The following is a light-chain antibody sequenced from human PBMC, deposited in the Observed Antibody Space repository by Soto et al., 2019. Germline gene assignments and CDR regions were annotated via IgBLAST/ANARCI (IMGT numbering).Light chain of an antibody. J-gene: IGKJ1*01. CDR1: QSVSSN. Sequence: ELVMTQSPATLSESPGERDTLSCRASQSVSSNLAWYQQKPGQAPRLLIYGASTRATGIPARFSGSGSGTEFTLTISSLQSEDFAVYYCQQYNNWPRTFGQGTKVDIK. CDR3: QQYNNWPRT. CDR2: GAS. V-gene: IGKV3-15*01.